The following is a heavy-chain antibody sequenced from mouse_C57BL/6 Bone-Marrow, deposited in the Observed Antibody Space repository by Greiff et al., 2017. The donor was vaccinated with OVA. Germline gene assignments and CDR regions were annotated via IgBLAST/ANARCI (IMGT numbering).Heavy chain of an antibody. J-gene: IGHJ4*01. CDR3: AREKLRLGAMDY. Sequence: VQLQQSGAELARPGASVKMSCKASGYTFTSYTMHWVKQRPGQGLEWIGYINPSSGYTKYNQKFKDKATLTADKSSSTAYMQLSSLTSEDSAVYYCAREKLRLGAMDYWGQGTSVTVSS. CDR2: INPSSGYT. CDR1: GYTFTSYT. V-gene: IGHV1-4*01. D-gene: IGHD3-2*02.